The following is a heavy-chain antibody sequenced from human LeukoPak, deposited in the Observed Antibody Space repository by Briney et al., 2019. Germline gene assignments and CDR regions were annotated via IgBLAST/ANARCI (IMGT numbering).Heavy chain of an antibody. Sequence: GGSLRLSCAASGFTFSSYWMHWVRQAPGKGLVWVSRINSDGSSTSYADSVKGRFTISRDDAKNTLYLQMNSLRAEDTAVYYCAVVVVAATAFDIWGQGIMVTVSS. CDR1: GFTFSSYW. CDR3: AVVVVAATAFDI. J-gene: IGHJ3*02. V-gene: IGHV3-74*01. D-gene: IGHD2-15*01. CDR2: INSDGSST.